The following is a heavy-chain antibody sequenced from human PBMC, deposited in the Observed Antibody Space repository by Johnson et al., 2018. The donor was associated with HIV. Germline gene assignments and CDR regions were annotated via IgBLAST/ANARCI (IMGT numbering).Heavy chain of an antibody. CDR2: ISYDGNNK. CDR1: GFTFSSYG. J-gene: IGHJ3*02. D-gene: IGHD3-3*01. Sequence: QVQLVESGGGVVQPGRSLRLSCAASGFTFSSYGMNWVRQAPGKGLAWVAVISYDGNNKYYADSVKGRFTISRDNSKNTLHLQMNSLRAEDAAVYYCARDSGPSDVGSGYRLVVAFNIWGQGTMVTVSS. V-gene: IGHV3-30*03. CDR3: ARDSGPSDVGSGYRLVVAFNI.